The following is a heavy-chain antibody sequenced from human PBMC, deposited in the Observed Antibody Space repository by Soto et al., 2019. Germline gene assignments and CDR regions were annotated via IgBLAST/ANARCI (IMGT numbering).Heavy chain of an antibody. CDR3: ASSLLGMATTPKGYGMAV. V-gene: IGHV4-38-2*01. J-gene: IGHJ6*02. D-gene: IGHD5-12*01. CDR2: IYHSGTT. Sequence: SETLSLTCAVSGDSISTGYYWSWIRQPPGKELEWIGSIYHSGTTYYNPSLKSRVTISVDTSQNQFSLRLRSSTAAATAVDYCASSLLGMATTPKGYGMAVWGQGTPVTVSS. CDR1: GDSISTGYY.